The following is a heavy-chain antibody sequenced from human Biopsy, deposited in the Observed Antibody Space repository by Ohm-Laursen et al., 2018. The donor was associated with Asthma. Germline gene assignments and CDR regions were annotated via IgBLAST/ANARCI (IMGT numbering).Heavy chain of an antibody. CDR2: INTNTGNP. V-gene: IGHV7-4-1*02. D-gene: IGHD2-15*01. CDR1: GYIFTSHA. CDR3: ARGLLGMDV. Sequence: ASVKVSCKASGYIFTSHAMNWVRQAPGQGLEWMGRINTNTGNPTYAQGFTGRFVFSLDTPVSTAYLQISSLKADDTAVYYCARGLLGMDVWGQGTTVTVSS. J-gene: IGHJ6*02.